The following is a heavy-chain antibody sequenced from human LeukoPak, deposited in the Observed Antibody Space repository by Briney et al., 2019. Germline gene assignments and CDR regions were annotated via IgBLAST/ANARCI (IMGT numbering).Heavy chain of an antibody. J-gene: IGHJ3*02. Sequence: SETLSLTCTVSGGSISSYYWNWIRQPPGKGLEWIGYIYYSGSTNYNPSLKSRVTISVDTSENQFSLKLSSVTAADTAVYYCAREGYCGGDCYPNAFDIWGQGTMVTVSS. CDR1: GGSISSYY. CDR2: IYYSGST. V-gene: IGHV4-59*01. D-gene: IGHD2-21*01. CDR3: AREGYCGGDCYPNAFDI.